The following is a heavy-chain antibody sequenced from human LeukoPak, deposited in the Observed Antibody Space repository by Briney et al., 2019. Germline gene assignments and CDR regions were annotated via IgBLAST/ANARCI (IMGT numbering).Heavy chain of an antibody. CDR2: ISSGGST. D-gene: IGHD2-15*01. CDR1: GFTFRSYD. CDR3: AKGGLVVVD. J-gene: IGHJ4*02. V-gene: IGHV3-23*01. Sequence: GGSLRLSCAASGFTFRSYDMTWVRQAPGKGLEGVSGISSGGSTYYADSVKGGCTVSRDKSKKTRYLQMNSLRAEDTAVYYCAKGGLVVVDWGQGTLVTVSS.